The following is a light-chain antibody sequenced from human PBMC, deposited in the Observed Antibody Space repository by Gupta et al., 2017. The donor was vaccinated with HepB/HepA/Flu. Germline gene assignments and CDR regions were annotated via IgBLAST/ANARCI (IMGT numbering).Light chain of an antibody. CDR1: ENINKY. V-gene: IGKV1-39*01. CDR2: AVS. J-gene: IGKJ1*01. Sequence: DIQMTQFPPSLSASVGDRVTITCRASENINKYLNWYQQRPGKAPEVLLYAVSTLQAGVPSRFSGGGSGTDFSLTINNLQPEDFATYYCQQSYSSPRTFGQGTTVEIE. CDR3: QQSYSSPRT.